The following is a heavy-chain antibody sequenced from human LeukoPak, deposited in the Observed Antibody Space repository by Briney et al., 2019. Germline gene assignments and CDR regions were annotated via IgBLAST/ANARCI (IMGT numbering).Heavy chain of an antibody. D-gene: IGHD4-17*01. Sequence: SGGSLRLSCAASGFTFSSYSMTWVRQAPGKGLEWVSSIISSGAYIYYADSVKDRFTISRDNAKNSLYLQMSSLRAEDTAVYYCARPKVTTGEDVWGKGTTVTVSS. CDR3: ARPKVTTGEDV. CDR2: IISSGAYI. V-gene: IGHV3-21*01. J-gene: IGHJ6*04. CDR1: GFTFSSYS.